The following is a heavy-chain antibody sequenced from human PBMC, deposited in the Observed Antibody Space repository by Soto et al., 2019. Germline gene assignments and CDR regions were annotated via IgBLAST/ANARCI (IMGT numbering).Heavy chain of an antibody. D-gene: IGHD3-10*01. Sequence: PGGSLRLSCAASGFTFGGYGMHWVRQAPGKGLEWAAAISYDGRNTYYADSVQGRFAISRDNSKNTMYLQMSSLRVEDTAVYYCARAKWHDGSGRVRVFDYWGQGSLVTVAS. CDR1: GFTFGGYG. CDR3: ARAKWHDGSGRVRVFDY. CDR2: ISYDGRNT. J-gene: IGHJ4*02. V-gene: IGHV3-33*01.